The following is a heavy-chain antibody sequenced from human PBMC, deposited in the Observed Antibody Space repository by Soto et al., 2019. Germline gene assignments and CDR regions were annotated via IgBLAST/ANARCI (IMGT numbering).Heavy chain of an antibody. D-gene: IGHD2-8*01. CDR3: ARRGYYAISAFDI. J-gene: IGHJ3*02. CDR1: GGSISSSSYY. Sequence: SETLSLTCTVSGGSISSSSYYWGWIRQPPGKGLEWIGSIYYSGSTYYNPSLKSRVTISVDTSKNQFSLKLSSVTAADTAGYYCARRGYYAISAFDIWGQGTMVTVSS. CDR2: IYYSGST. V-gene: IGHV4-39*01.